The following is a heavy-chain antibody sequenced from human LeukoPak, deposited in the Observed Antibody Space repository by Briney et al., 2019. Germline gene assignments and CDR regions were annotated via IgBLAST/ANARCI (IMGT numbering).Heavy chain of an antibody. CDR3: ARGGGYSSDLVIDY. V-gene: IGHV4-34*01. D-gene: IGHD6-19*01. CDR2: INHSGST. CDR1: GGSFSGYY. Sequence: SETLSLTRAVYGGSFSGYYWSWIRQPPGKGLEWIGEINHSGSTNYNPSLKSRVTISVDTSKNQFSLKLSSVTAADTAVYYCARGGGYSSDLVIDYWGQGTLVTVSS. J-gene: IGHJ4*02.